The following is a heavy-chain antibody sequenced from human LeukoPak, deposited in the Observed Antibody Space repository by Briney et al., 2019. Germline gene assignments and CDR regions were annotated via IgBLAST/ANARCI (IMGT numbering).Heavy chain of an antibody. D-gene: IGHD4-11*01. J-gene: IGHJ5*02. V-gene: IGHV3-21*01. CDR2: ISSSSKYI. Sequence: GGSLRLSCAASGFTFNTYSMNWVRQAPGKGLEWVSSISSSSKYIYYADSVKGRFTISRDNAKNSLYLQMNSLRAEDTAVYYCARDREYTDYLNNWLDPWGQGTLVTVSS. CDR3: ARDREYTDYLNNWLDP. CDR1: GFTFNTYS.